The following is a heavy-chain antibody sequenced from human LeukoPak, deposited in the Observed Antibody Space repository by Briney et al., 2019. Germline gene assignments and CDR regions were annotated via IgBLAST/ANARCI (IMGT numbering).Heavy chain of an antibody. J-gene: IGHJ4*02. CDR3: AREGGPTPYCSSTSCYIGRWLDY. Sequence: SVKVSCKASGGTFSSYAISWVRQAPGQGLEWMGRIIPIFGIANYAQKFQGRVTITADKSTSTAYMELSRLRSEDTAVYYCAREGGPTPYCSSTSCYIGRWLDYWGQGTLVTVSS. V-gene: IGHV1-69*04. CDR2: IIPIFGIA. CDR1: GGTFSSYA. D-gene: IGHD2-2*02.